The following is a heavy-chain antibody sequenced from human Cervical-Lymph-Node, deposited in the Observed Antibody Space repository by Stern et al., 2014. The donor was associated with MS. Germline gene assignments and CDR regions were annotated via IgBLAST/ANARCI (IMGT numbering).Heavy chain of an antibody. D-gene: IGHD3-10*01. CDR1: GFGFHRYG. V-gene: IGHV3-33*01. CDR2: IWYDGSIK. Sequence: VQLVESGGGVVQPGRSLRLSCEASGFGFHRYGIHWVRQAPGKGLEWVADIWYDGSIKYYGDSVKDRFTVSRDNSKHTAYLQMDSLTAEDTAVYYCARDASGGALKYVDYWGQGTLVTVSS. J-gene: IGHJ4*02. CDR3: ARDASGGALKYVDY.